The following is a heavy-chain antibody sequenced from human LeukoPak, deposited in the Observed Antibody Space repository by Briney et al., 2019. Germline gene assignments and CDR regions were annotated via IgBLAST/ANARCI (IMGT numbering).Heavy chain of an antibody. J-gene: IGHJ1*01. CDR1: GFTFSNYN. CDR3: AKDLDSSGSWPAEYFQH. Sequence: GGSLRLSCAASGFTFSNYNMNWVRQTPGKGLEWVSSITRGSIYTFYADSVKGRFTISRDNSKNTLYLQMNSLRAEDTAVYYCAKDLDSSGSWPAEYFQHWGQGTLVTVSS. D-gene: IGHD3-22*01. V-gene: IGHV3-21*04. CDR2: ITRGSIYT.